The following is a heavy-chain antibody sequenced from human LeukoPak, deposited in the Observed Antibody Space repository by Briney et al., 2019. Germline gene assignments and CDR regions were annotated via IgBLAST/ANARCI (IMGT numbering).Heavy chain of an antibody. CDR1: GGSISSGGYY. D-gene: IGHD3-10*01. CDR3: ARGSTMVRGALFDY. CDR2: IYHSGST. J-gene: IGHJ4*02. Sequence: TSETLSLTCTVSGGSISSGGYYWSWILQPPGKGLEWIGYIYHSGSTYYNPSLKSRVTISVDRSKNQFSLKLSSVTAADTAVYYCARGSTMVRGALFDYWGQGTLVTVSS. V-gene: IGHV4-30-2*01.